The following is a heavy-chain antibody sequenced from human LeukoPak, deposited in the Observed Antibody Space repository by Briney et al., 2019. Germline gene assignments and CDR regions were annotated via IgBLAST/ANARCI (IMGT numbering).Heavy chain of an antibody. Sequence: KPSETLSLTCAVSGYSISSGYYWGWIRQPPGKGLEWIGSIYHSGSTYYNPSLKSRVTISVDTSKNQFSLKPSSVTAADTAVYYCARGRSYYYGSGSSPFDYWGQGTLVTVSS. D-gene: IGHD3-10*01. V-gene: IGHV4-38-2*01. CDR1: GYSISSGYY. CDR3: ARGRSYYYGSGSSPFDY. J-gene: IGHJ4*02. CDR2: IYHSGST.